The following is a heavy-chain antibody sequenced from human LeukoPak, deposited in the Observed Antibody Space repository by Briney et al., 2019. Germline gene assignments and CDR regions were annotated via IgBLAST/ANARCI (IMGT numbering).Heavy chain of an antibody. CDR1: GGSISSGDYY. D-gene: IGHD3-22*01. V-gene: IGHV4-30-4*01. Sequence: SETLSLTCTVSGGSISSGDYYWSWIRQPPGKGLEWIGYIYYSGSTYYNPSLKSRVTISVDTSKNQFSLKLSSVTAADTAVYYCARDGLDISSGYYYFDYWGQGTLVTVSS. CDR2: IYYSGST. J-gene: IGHJ4*02. CDR3: ARDGLDISSGYYYFDY.